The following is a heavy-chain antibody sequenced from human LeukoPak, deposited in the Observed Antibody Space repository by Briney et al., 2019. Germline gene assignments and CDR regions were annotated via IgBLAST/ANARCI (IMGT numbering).Heavy chain of an antibody. Sequence: GGSLRLSCAASGFTFSNYAMHWVRQAPGKGLEYLSAINGNGGSTYYATSVKGKFTITRDNSKNTLYLQMDSLSAEDMAVFYCARSLGAGSYLDFWGQGTLVTVSP. CDR3: ARSLGAGSYLDF. CDR1: GFTFSNYA. V-gene: IGHV3-64*01. J-gene: IGHJ4*02. CDR2: INGNGGST. D-gene: IGHD3-10*02.